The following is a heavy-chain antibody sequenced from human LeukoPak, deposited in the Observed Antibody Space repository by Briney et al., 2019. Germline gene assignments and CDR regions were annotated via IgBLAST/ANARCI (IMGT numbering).Heavy chain of an antibody. Sequence: GGSLRLSCAASGFTFDDYGMSWVRQAPGKGLEWVANIKQDGSEKYYVGSVKGRFTISRDNAKNSLYLQMNSLRADDTAVYYCARDVDHYMDVWGKGTTVTASS. V-gene: IGHV3-7*03. CDR3: ARDVDHYMDV. D-gene: IGHD3-9*01. CDR1: GFTFDDYG. J-gene: IGHJ6*03. CDR2: IKQDGSEK.